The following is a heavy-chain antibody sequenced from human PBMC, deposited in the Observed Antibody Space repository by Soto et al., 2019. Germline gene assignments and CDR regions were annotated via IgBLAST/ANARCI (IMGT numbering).Heavy chain of an antibody. CDR2: IKQDGSEK. D-gene: IGHD1-26*01. V-gene: IGHV3-7*01. CDR3: ARVVARILGVGVCDY. CDR1: GFTFSSYW. J-gene: IGHJ4*02. Sequence: GGSLRLSCAASGFTFSSYWMSWVRQAPGKGLEWVANIKQDGSEKYYVDSVKGRFTISRDNAKNSLYLQMNSLRAEDTAVYYCARVVARILGVGVCDYWGQGTLVTVSS.